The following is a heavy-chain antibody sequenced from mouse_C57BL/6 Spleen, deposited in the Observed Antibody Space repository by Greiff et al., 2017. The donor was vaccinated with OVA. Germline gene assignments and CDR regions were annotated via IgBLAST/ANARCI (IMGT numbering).Heavy chain of an antibody. CDR3: AVYYYGSSPFAY. CDR2: IDPSDSET. V-gene: IGHV1-52*01. CDR1: GYTFTSYW. Sequence: QVQLQQPGAEMVRPGSSVKLSCKASGYTFTSYWMHWVKQRPIQGLEWIGNIDPSDSETHYNQKFKDKATLTVDKSSSTAYMQLSSLTSEDSAVYYCAVYYYGSSPFAYWGQGTLVTVSA. J-gene: IGHJ3*01. D-gene: IGHD1-1*01.